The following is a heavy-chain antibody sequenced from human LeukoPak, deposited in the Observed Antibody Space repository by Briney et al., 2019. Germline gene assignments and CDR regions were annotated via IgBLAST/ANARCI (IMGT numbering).Heavy chain of an antibody. J-gene: IGHJ3*02. D-gene: IGHD3-3*01. Sequence: SGGSLRLSCAASGFNFNDAWMSWVRQAPGKGPEWVGRIKSKTDGGTTDYAAPVKGRFTISRDDSKNTLYLQMNSLKTEDTAVYYCTTDFRFHAFDIWGQGTMVTVSS. V-gene: IGHV3-15*01. CDR1: GFNFNDAW. CDR3: TTDFRFHAFDI. CDR2: IKSKTDGGTT.